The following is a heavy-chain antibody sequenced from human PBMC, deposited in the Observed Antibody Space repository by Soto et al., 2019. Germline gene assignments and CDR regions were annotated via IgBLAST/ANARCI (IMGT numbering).Heavy chain of an antibody. Sequence: KTSETLSLTCTVSGGSISSGDYYWSWIRQPPGKGLEWIGYIYYSGSTYYNPSLKSRVTISVDTSKNQFSLKLSSVTAADTAVYYCARGQTGTYYDFWSNNWFDPWGQGTLVTVSS. CDR1: GGSISSGDYY. CDR3: ARGQTGTYYDFWSNNWFDP. V-gene: IGHV4-30-4*01. D-gene: IGHD3-3*01. CDR2: IYYSGST. J-gene: IGHJ5*02.